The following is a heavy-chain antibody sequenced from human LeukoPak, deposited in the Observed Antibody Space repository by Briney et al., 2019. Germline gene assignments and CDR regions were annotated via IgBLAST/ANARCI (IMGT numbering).Heavy chain of an antibody. V-gene: IGHV4-38-2*02. CDR3: ARVSTDYGDHTYF. J-gene: IGHJ4*02. Sequence: SETLSLTCTVSGYSFSSGYYWGWIRQPPGKGLEWIGSIFHSGNTYYNPSLKSRVTISVDTSKNQFSLKLSSVTAADTAVYYCARVSTDYGDHTYFWGQGTLVTVSS. CDR2: IFHSGNT. D-gene: IGHD4-17*01. CDR1: GYSFSSGYY.